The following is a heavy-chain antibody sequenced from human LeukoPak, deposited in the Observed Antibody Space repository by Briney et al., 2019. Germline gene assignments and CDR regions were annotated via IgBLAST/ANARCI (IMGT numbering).Heavy chain of an antibody. CDR3: ARGARLWFGELHHFDY. J-gene: IGHJ4*02. CDR1: GFTFSSYT. CDR2: ISGSGGST. V-gene: IGHV3-23*01. Sequence: GGSLRLSCAASGFTFSSYTMSWVRQAPGKGLEWVSAISGSGGSTYYADSVKGRFTISRDNSKNTLYLQMNSLRAEDTAVYYCARGARLWFGELHHFDYWGQGTLVTVSS. D-gene: IGHD3-10*01.